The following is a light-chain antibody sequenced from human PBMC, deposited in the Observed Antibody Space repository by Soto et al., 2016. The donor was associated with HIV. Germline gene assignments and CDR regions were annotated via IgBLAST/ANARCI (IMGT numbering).Light chain of an antibody. Sequence: DIQMTQSPSSLSASVGDRVTITCQASQDISNYLSWYHQKPGKAPKLLIYDASNLETGVPSRFSGSGSGTDFTFTISSLQPEDIATXYCQQYYNVPLTFGGGTKMEIK. CDR2: DAS. CDR3: QQYYNVPLT. V-gene: IGKV1-33*01. CDR1: QDISNY. J-gene: IGKJ4*01.